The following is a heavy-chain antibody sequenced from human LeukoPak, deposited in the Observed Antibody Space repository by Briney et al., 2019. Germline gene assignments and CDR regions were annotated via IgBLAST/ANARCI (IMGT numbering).Heavy chain of an antibody. CDR1: GGSISSYY. V-gene: IGHV4-30-4*08. CDR3: ARDKLTGVLDY. Sequence: KPSETLSLTCTVSGGSISSYYWSWIRQPPGKGLEWIGYIYYSGSTYYNPSLKSRVTISVDTSKNQFSLKLSSVTAADTAVYYCARDKLTGVLDYWGQGTLVTVSS. J-gene: IGHJ4*02. CDR2: IYYSGST. D-gene: IGHD7-27*01.